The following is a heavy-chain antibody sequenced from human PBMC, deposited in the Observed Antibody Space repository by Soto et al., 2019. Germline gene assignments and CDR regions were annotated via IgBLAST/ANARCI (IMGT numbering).Heavy chain of an antibody. V-gene: IGHV4-30-2*01. CDR1: GGSISSCGYS. J-gene: IGHJ4*02. CDR3: AAGGGLPRCY. D-gene: IGHD4-17*01. CDR2: IHHSGST. Sequence: QLQLQESGSGLVKPSQTLSLTCAVSGGSISSCGYSWSWIRQPPGKGLEWIGYIHHSGSTYYNPSLQHRVTSSVDRARNQFSLKLSSVTAADTAVYYCAAGGGLPRCYWGQGTLVTVSS.